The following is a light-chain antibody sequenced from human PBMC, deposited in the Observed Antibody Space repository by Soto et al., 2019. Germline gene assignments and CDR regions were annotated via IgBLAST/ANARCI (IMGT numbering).Light chain of an antibody. CDR3: GTWDSRLSAVV. CDR1: SSNIGGNS. V-gene: IGLV1-51*01. Sequence: QSVMTQPPSVSAAPGQKVTISCSGSSSNIGGNSVSWYQQLPGTAPKLLIYDNNRRPSGIPDRFYGSKSGTSATLGITGLQTGDEADYYCGTWDSRLSAVVFGGGTKLTVL. J-gene: IGLJ2*01. CDR2: DNN.